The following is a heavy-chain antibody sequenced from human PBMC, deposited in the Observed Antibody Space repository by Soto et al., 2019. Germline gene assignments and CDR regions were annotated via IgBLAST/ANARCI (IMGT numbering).Heavy chain of an antibody. CDR3: ARQKAMIVVWL. CDR2: IYYSGST. CDR1: GGSISSSSYY. V-gene: IGHV4-39*01. D-gene: IGHD3-22*01. J-gene: IGHJ2*01. Sequence: QLQLQVSGPGLVKPSENLSLTCTVSGGSISSSSYYWGWIRQPPGKRLEWIGSIYYSGSTYYNPSLKSRVTVSLDTSKNQSALKLSFVTAADTAVYYCARQKAMIVVWLWGRGTLVTVSS.